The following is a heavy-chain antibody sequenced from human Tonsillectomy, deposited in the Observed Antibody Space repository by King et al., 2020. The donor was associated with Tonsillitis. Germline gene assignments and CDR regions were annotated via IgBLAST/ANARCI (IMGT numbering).Heavy chain of an antibody. J-gene: IGHJ3*02. D-gene: IGHD3-22*01. Sequence: VQLVESGGGLVQPGGSLRLSCAASGFTFSSYSMNWVRQAPGKGLEWVSYISSSSSTIYYADSVKGRFTISRDNAKNSLYLQMNSLRAEDTAVYYCARPEGVYDSSNDVFDIWGQGTMVTVSS. CDR1: GFTFSSYS. CDR3: ARPEGVYDSSNDVFDI. V-gene: IGHV3-48*01. CDR2: ISSSSSTI.